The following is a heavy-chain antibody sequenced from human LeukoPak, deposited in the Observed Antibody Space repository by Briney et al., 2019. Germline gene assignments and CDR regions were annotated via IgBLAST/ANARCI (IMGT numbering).Heavy chain of an antibody. Sequence: PSETLSLTCTVSGGSISSYYWSWIRQPPGQGLEWIGYIYYSGTTNYNPSLKSRVTISLDTSKSQFSLKLSSVTAADTAVYYCARGSAVTTYDAFDIWGQGTMVTVAS. CDR2: IYYSGTT. CDR3: ARGSAVTTYDAFDI. CDR1: GGSISSYY. D-gene: IGHD4-17*01. V-gene: IGHV4-59*01. J-gene: IGHJ3*02.